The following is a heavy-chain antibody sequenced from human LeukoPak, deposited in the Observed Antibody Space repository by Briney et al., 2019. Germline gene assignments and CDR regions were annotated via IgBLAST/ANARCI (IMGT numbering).Heavy chain of an antibody. J-gene: IGHJ4*02. CDR3: ARGGGTVPRRGYYFDY. D-gene: IGHD4-17*01. CDR1: GFTVSSNY. V-gene: IGHV3-53*04. Sequence: GGSLRLSCAASGFTVSSNYMSWVRQAPGKGLEWVSVIYSGGSTYYADSVKGRFTISRHNSKNTLYLQMNSLRAEVTAVYYCARGGGTVPRRGYYFDYWGQGTLVTVSS. CDR2: IYSGGST.